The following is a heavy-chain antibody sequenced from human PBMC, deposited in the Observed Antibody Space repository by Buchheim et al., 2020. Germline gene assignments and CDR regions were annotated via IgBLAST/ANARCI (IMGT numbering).Heavy chain of an antibody. Sequence: QVQLQESGPGLVRPSQTLSITCSVSGDSISSGDYYWSWLRQHPGKGLEWIGYIYYSGSTYYNPSLRSPFSITVDTSKNQIFLRLSSVTAADAALYYCARTAMIRGVRTPKWFDPWGEGTL. CDR1: GDSISSGDYY. CDR2: IYYSGST. CDR3: ARTAMIRGVRTPKWFDP. J-gene: IGHJ5*02. V-gene: IGHV4-31*01. D-gene: IGHD3-10*01.